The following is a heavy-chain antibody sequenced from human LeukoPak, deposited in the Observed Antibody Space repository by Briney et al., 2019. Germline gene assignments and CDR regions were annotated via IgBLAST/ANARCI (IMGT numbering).Heavy chain of an antibody. CDR2: IGTAGDT. CDR3: ARALRYDSSGPTDAFDI. D-gene: IGHD3-22*01. V-gene: IGHV3-13*01. J-gene: IGHJ3*02. Sequence: GGSLRLSCAASGFTFSSYDMHWVRQATGKGREWVSAIGTAGDTYYPGSVKGRFTISRENAKNSLYLQMNSLRAGDTAVYYCARALRYDSSGPTDAFDIWGQGTMVTVSS. CDR1: GFTFSSYD.